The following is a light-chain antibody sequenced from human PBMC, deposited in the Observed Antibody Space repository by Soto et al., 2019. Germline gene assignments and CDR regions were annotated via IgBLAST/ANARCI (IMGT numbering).Light chain of an antibody. CDR3: SSYTTSNTRDCV. V-gene: IGLV2-14*01. CDR1: SGDIGSYNR. Sequence: QSALTQPASVSGSPGQSITISCTGTSGDIGSYNRVSWYQQHPGKAPKLIIYEVTDRPSGVSNRFSGSKSGNTASLTISELQAEDEAEYYCSSYTTSNTRDCVFGTGTKVTGL. CDR2: EVT. J-gene: IGLJ1*01.